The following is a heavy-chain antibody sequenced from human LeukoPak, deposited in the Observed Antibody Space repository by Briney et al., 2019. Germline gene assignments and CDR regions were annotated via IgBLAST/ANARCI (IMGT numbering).Heavy chain of an antibody. J-gene: IGHJ6*02. CDR2: IYYSGST. CDR3: ARMSRGYSYGVMDV. V-gene: IGHV4-61*01. D-gene: IGHD5-18*01. Sequence: SETLSLTCTVSGGSVSSGSYYWSWIRQPPGKGLEWIGYIYYSGSTNYNPSLKSRVTISVDTSKNQFSLKLSSVTAADTAVYYCARMSRGYSYGVMDVWGQGTTVTVSS. CDR1: GGSVSSGSYY.